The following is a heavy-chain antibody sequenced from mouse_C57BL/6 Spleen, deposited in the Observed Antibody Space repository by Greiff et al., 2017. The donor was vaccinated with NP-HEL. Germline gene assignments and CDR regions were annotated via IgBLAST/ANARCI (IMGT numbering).Heavy chain of an antibody. CDR1: GYAFSSYW. J-gene: IGHJ1*03. V-gene: IGHV1-80*01. D-gene: IGHD1-1*01. Sequence: QVQLQQSGAELVKPGASVKISCKASGYAFSSYWMNWVKQRPGKGLEWIGQIYPGDGDTNYNGKFKGKATLTADKSSSTAYMQLSSLTSEDSAVYFCARRGVNCGSSEFDVWGTGTTVTVSS. CDR3: ARRGVNCGSSEFDV. CDR2: IYPGDGDT.